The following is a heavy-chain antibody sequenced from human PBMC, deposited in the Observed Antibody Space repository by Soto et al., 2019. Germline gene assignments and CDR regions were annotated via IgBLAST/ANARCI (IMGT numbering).Heavy chain of an antibody. V-gene: IGHV1-69*05. Sequence: ASVKVSCKASGGTFSSYAISWVRQAPGQGLEWMGGIIPIFGTANYAQKFQGRVTITTDESTSTAYMELSSLRSDDTAVYFCARVPLFLVRDGYSTYYYYGMDVWGQGTTVTVSS. CDR3: ARVPLFLVRDGYSTYYYYGMDV. CDR1: GGTFSSYA. D-gene: IGHD4-4*01. CDR2: IIPIFGTA. J-gene: IGHJ6*02.